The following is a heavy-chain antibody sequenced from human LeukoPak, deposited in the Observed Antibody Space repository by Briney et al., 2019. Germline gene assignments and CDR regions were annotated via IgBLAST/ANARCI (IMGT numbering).Heavy chain of an antibody. J-gene: IGHJ6*02. CDR3: AKRSGGRSAATNSDYYYAMDV. V-gene: IGHV3-9*01. CDR1: GFTFGDYA. D-gene: IGHD3-10*01. Sequence: PGGSLRLSCAASGFTFGDYAMHWVRQAPGKGLEWVSGITWKSRNIGYADSVKGRFTISRDNAKNFLYLQMNGLKAEDTALYYCAKRSGGRSAATNSDYYYAMDVWGQVTTVTVSS. CDR2: ITWKSRNI.